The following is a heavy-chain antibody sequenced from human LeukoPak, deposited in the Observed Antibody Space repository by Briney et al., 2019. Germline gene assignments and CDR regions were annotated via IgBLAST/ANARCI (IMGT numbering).Heavy chain of an antibody. CDR1: GFTFSTYG. V-gene: IGHV3-23*01. CDR3: AKDRPRVAVAGLEGFDY. J-gene: IGHJ5*01. Sequence: GGTLRLSCAASGFTFSTYGMSWVRQAPGKGLEWVSAISGSNGRTYYADSVKGRFTIFRDNSNNTLSLQMNSLRVEDTAVYYCAKDRPRVAVAGLEGFDYWGQGTRVTVSS. CDR2: ISGSNGRT. D-gene: IGHD6-19*01.